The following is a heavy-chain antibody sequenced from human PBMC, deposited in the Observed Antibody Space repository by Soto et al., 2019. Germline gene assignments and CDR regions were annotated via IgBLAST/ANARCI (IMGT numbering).Heavy chain of an antibody. V-gene: IGHV1-69*13. CDR2: IIPIVETP. Sequence: GASVKVSCKASGGTFNSYDINWARQAPGQGLEWMGGIIPIVETPKYAQKFQGRVTITADESTNTVYMELSSLRSEDTAMYYCARLSRPNYYDTSGFFKDNWFDPWGQGTLVTVSS. CDR1: GGTFNSYD. D-gene: IGHD3-22*01. CDR3: ARLSRPNYYDTSGFFKDNWFDP. J-gene: IGHJ5*02.